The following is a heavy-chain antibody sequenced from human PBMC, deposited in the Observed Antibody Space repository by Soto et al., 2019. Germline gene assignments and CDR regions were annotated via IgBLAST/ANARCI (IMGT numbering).Heavy chain of an antibody. CDR2: ISGSGGST. CDR1: GFTFSTYG. CDR3: AKDPATIAVAGTFDY. J-gene: IGHJ4*02. V-gene: IGHV3-23*01. Sequence: EVQLLESGGGLVQPGGSLRLSCAASGFTFSTYGMSWVRQAPGKGLEWVSIISGSGGSTYYADTVKGRFTISRDNSKNPLYLQMNSLRAEDTAVYYCAKDPATIAVAGTFDYWGQGTLVIFSS. D-gene: IGHD6-19*01.